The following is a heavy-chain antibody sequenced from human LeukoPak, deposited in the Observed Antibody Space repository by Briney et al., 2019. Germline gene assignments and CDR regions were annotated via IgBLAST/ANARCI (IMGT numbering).Heavy chain of an antibody. Sequence: GGSLRLSCAASGFTFSTYAMSWVRQAPGKGLEWVSVISGGGSGTYYADSVKGRFTISRDNSKNTLYVQMNSLRVEDTAVYYCAKTSDISVRYYFDYWGQGTLVAVSS. V-gene: IGHV3-23*01. CDR3: AKTSDISVRYYFDY. D-gene: IGHD3-22*01. J-gene: IGHJ4*02. CDR2: ISGGGSGT. CDR1: GFTFSTYA.